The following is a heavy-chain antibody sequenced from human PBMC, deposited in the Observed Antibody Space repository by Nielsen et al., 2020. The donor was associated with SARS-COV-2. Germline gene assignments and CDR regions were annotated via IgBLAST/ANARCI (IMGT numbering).Heavy chain of an antibody. V-gene: IGHV1-2*06. J-gene: IGHJ6*02. D-gene: IGHD3/OR15-3a*01. CDR2: INPKSGGT. CDR1: GYTFTDYY. Sequence: ASVKVSCKASGYTFTDYYIHWVRQAPGQGLEWMGRINPKSGGTEYAQKFQGTVTMTRDASISTVYMELTSDDTAVYYCARARATIFGLVMSYGMDVWGQGTTVAVSS. CDR3: ARARATIFGLVMSYGMDV.